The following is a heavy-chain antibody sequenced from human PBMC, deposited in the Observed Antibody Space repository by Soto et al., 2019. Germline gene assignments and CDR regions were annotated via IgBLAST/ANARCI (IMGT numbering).Heavy chain of an antibody. J-gene: IGHJ5*02. Sequence: EVQLVESGGGLVQPGGSLRLSCAASGFTLSSYWMHWVRQAPGRELMWVSRISSDGTDVLHADSVKGRFTISRDTARNAVYLQMNSLRAEDTAVYFCARDQTVPGPSTLYAWGQGTLVAGSS. CDR2: ISSDGTDV. CDR1: GFTLSSYW. V-gene: IGHV3-74*01. D-gene: IGHD6-19*01. CDR3: ARDQTVPGPSTLYA.